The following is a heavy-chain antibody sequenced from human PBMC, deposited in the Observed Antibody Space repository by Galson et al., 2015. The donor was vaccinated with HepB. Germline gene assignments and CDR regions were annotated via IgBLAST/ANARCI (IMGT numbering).Heavy chain of an antibody. Sequence: SLRLSCAASGFTFSSYWMHWVRQAPGKGLVWVSRINSDGSSTSYADSVKGRFTISRDNAKNTLYLQMNSLRAEDTAVYYCAREGVTGIHSDYWGQGTLVTVSS. CDR2: INSDGSST. CDR3: AREGVTGIHSDY. J-gene: IGHJ4*02. D-gene: IGHD7-27*01. V-gene: IGHV3-74*01. CDR1: GFTFSSYW.